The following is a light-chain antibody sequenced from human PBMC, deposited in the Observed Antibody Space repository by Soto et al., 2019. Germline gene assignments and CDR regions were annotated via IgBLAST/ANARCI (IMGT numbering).Light chain of an antibody. CDR3: QQYYSAPWT. V-gene: IGKV4-1*01. J-gene: IGKJ1*01. Sequence: DIVMTQSPDSLAVSLGERATINWKSSQSDKNYLAWYQQKSGQPPKLLIYWASTRESGVPDRFSGSGSGTDFTLTISSLQAEDVAVYYCQQYYSAPWTFGQGTKVEIK. CDR1: QSDKNY. CDR2: WAS.